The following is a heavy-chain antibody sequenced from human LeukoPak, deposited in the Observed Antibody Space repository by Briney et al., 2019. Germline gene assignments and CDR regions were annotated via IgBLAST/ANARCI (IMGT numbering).Heavy chain of an antibody. J-gene: IGHJ5*02. CDR3: AKGMMPDWFDP. V-gene: IGHV4-59*01. CDR1: GVSLNNYY. Sequence: SETLYLTCNVSGVSLNNYYWTWVRQSPGKGLEWIGYIFDIGNTNYNPSLKSRATISLDRSKNQFSLRLNSVTAADTAVYYCAKGMMPDWFDPWGQEPWSPSPQ. CDR2: IFDIGNT. D-gene: IGHD2-2*01.